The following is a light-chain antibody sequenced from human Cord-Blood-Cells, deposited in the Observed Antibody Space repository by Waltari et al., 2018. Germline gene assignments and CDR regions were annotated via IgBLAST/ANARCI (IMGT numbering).Light chain of an antibody. CDR3: AAWDDSLSGWV. J-gene: IGLJ3*02. V-gene: IGLV1-47*01. CDR1: SSNIGSNY. CDR2: RNN. Sequence: QSVLTQPPSASGTPGQRVPISCSGSSSNIGSNYVYWYHQLPGPAPKLLISRNNHRPSGVPDRFSGSKSGTSASLAISGLRSEDEADYYCAAWDDSLSGWVFGGGTKLTVL.